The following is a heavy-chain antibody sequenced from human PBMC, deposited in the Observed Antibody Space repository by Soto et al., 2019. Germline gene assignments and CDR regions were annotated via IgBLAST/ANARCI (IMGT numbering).Heavy chain of an antibody. D-gene: IGHD5-18*01. CDR3: ATGGHNDGYNFYHGMDV. CDR1: GGIFTNNA. V-gene: IGHV1-69*01. J-gene: IGHJ6*02. CDR2: VIPLFDTA. Sequence: QVQVVQSGAEVKKPGSSVKVSCKVSGGIFTNNAISWVRQAPGQGLEWLGGVIPLFDTAYYAQIFRGRLRTSADGATTMAYMELSGLTSADTAVYFCATGGHNDGYNFYHGMDVWGQGTTVTVS.